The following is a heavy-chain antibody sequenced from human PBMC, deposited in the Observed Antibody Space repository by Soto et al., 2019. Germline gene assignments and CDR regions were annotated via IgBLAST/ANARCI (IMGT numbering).Heavy chain of an antibody. D-gene: IGHD5-12*01. CDR3: ARHKFAGHIVDF. J-gene: IGHJ3*01. CDR1: GGSFSGYY. V-gene: IGHV4-34*01. CDR2: INHSGST. Sequence: QVQLQQWGAGLLKPSETLSLTCAVYGGSFSGYYWSWIRQPPGKGLEWIGEINHSGSTNYNPSLKSRVTISVDTSKNQFSLKLSSVTAADTAVYYCARHKFAGHIVDFWGQGTMVTVSS.